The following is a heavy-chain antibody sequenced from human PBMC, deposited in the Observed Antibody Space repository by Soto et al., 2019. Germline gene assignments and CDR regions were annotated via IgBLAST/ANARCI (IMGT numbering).Heavy chain of an antibody. Sequence: ASVKVSCKASSYTFTSYGISWVRQAPGQGLEWMGWISAYNGNTNYAQKLQGRVTMTTDTSTSTAYMELRSLRSDDTAVYYCARGVPTSLYILTPDARYDAFDIWGQGTMVTVSS. V-gene: IGHV1-18*01. CDR3: ARGVPTSLYILTPDARYDAFDI. CDR2: ISAYNGNT. CDR1: SYTFTSYG. D-gene: IGHD3-9*01. J-gene: IGHJ3*02.